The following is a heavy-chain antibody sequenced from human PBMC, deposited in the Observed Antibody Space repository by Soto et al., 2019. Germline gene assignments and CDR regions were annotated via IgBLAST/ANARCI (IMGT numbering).Heavy chain of an antibody. Sequence: QVQLVQSGAEVRKPGSSVKVSCKASGGTFSRHAISWVRQAPGQGLEWMGGIIPIFGTANYAQKFQGRVTITADESTSTAYMELSSLRSEDTAVYYCANQAAATLVNGFDPWGQGTLVTVSS. CDR1: GGTFSRHA. CDR2: IIPIFGTA. D-gene: IGHD6-13*01. CDR3: ANQAAATLVNGFDP. J-gene: IGHJ5*02. V-gene: IGHV1-69*01.